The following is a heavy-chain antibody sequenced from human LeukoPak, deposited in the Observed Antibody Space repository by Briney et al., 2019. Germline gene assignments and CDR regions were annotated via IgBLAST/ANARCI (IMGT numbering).Heavy chain of an antibody. CDR2: IGSSSSSM. CDR3: ARENLEGFDY. Sequence: GGSLRLXCAASGFTFSSYSMNWVRQAPGKELEWVSSIGSSSSSMYYTDSVKGRYTISRDNAKNSLYLQMNSLRAEDTAVYYCARENLEGFDYWGQGTLVTVSS. CDR1: GFTFSSYS. V-gene: IGHV3-21*01. J-gene: IGHJ4*02.